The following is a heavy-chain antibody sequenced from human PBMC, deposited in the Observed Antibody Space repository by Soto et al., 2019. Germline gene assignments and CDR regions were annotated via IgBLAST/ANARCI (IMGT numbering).Heavy chain of an antibody. CDR1: GFSLTTSGVG. CDR2: IFWDEDK. Sequence: QITLKESGPTVVKPTETLTLTCTFSGFSLTTSGVGVGWVRQSPGKAPEWLALIFWDEDKAYRTSLNSRPINTKDTSKNEVVLTMANVDPEDTATYYCAHRVLRTVFGLVTTTAIYFDFWGPGTPVVVSS. D-gene: IGHD3-3*01. V-gene: IGHV2-5*02. CDR3: AHRVLRTVFGLVTTTAIYFDF. J-gene: IGHJ4*02.